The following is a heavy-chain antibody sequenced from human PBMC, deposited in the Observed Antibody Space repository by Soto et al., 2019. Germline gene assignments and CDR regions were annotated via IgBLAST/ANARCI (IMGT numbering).Heavy chain of an antibody. CDR2: ITSSGSTI. J-gene: IGHJ4*02. Sequence: GGSLRSSSQASGFTFRDYSLGGFRQSPGRGMEWISYITSSGSTIYYADSVKGRFTISRDNAKSSLYLQMNSLRAEDTAMYYCAREFKGDLLVVAAARGSYFDSWGQGTLVTVS. V-gene: IGHV3-11*01. CDR1: GFTFRDYS. CDR3: AREFKGDLLVVAAARGSYFDS. D-gene: IGHD2-15*01.